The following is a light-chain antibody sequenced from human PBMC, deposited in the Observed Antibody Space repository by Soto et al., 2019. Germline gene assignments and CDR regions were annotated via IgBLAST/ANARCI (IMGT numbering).Light chain of an antibody. CDR2: LTS. J-gene: IGKJ5*01. V-gene: IGKV2-28*01. Sequence: DIVMTQSPLSLPVTPGEPASISCRSSQSLLYSNGNNYLNWYLQKPGQSPQLLIFLTSFRASGVPDRLSGSGSGTDFTLKISRVEAEDVGVYYCLQALQTPPTFGQGTRLEIK. CDR1: QSLLYSNGNNY. CDR3: LQALQTPPT.